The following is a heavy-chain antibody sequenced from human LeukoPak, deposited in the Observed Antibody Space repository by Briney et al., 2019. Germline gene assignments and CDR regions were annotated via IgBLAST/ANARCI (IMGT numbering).Heavy chain of an antibody. V-gene: IGHV4-59*01. CDR2: IYYTGST. CDR1: GDSISDSY. CDR3: AKGTEGYLQLEH. J-gene: IGHJ5*02. Sequence: SETLSLTRTVSGDSISDSYWAWIRQPPGEGLEYIGYIYYTGSTTYSPSLRGRVTISLDKSKSRFSLKLNSVTTADTAVYFCAKGTEGYLQLEHWVQGALVTVSS. D-gene: IGHD2-15*01.